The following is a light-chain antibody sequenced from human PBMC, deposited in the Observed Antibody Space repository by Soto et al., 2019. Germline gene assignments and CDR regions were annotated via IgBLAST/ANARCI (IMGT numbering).Light chain of an antibody. V-gene: IGKV2D-29*02. CDR2: EVS. J-gene: IGKJ5*01. CDR3: MQSTQLPPT. Sequence: VMTQLPVSLSVTPVEPASISCRSSHSLLHTNAYNYLDWYLQEPGQSPQLLIYEVSTRVSGVPDRFSGSGSGADFTLEISRVETDDVGIYYCMQSTQLPPTFGQGTRLEIK. CDR1: HSLLHTNAYNY.